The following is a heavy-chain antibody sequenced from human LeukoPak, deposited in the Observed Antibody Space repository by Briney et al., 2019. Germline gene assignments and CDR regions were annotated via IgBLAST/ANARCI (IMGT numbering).Heavy chain of an antibody. D-gene: IGHD3-16*01. Sequence: GGSLRLSCAASGFTFPNYEMHWVRQAPGKGLEWVSYISSSGNTIYYADSVKGRFTSSRDNAKNSLYLQMNSLRAEDTAVYYCARGFGPTYWGQGTLVTVFS. V-gene: IGHV3-48*03. CDR3: ARGFGPTY. CDR2: ISSSGNTI. CDR1: GFTFPNYE. J-gene: IGHJ4*02.